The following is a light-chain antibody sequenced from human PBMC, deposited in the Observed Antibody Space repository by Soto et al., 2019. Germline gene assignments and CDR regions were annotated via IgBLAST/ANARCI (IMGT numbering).Light chain of an antibody. CDR2: EVS. CDR3: SSYAGSNNVV. V-gene: IGLV2-14*01. J-gene: IGLJ2*01. CDR1: SSDIGDYNY. Sequence: QSVLTQPASVSGSPGQSITISCTGTSSDIGDYNYVSWYQQHPGKAPKLMIYEVSYRPSGVSDRFSGSKSDNTASLTISGLQAEDEAHYYCSSYAGSNNVVFGGGTKLTVL.